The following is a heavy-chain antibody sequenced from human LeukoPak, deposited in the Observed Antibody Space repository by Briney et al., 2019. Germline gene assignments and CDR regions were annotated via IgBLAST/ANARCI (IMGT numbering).Heavy chain of an antibody. D-gene: IGHD3-10*01. CDR1: GGTFSSYA. V-gene: IGHV1-69*05. CDR3: ASDRLRGVRAFDI. J-gene: IGHJ3*02. Sequence: SVKVSCRASGGTFSSYAISWVRQAPGQGLEWMGRIIPIFGTANYAQKFQGRVTITTDESTSTAYMELSSLRSEDTAVYYCASDRLRGVRAFDIWGQGTMVTVSS. CDR2: IIPIFGTA.